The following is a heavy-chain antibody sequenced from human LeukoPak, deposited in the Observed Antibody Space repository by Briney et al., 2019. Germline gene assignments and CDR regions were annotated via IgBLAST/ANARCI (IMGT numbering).Heavy chain of an antibody. CDR3: AKDASGTGTTLWMDG. V-gene: IGHV3-23*01. Sequence: PGGSLRLSCAASGFTFSSYAMSWVRQAPGKGLEWVSGISGSGGSTYSVDSVKGRSTISRDNSKNTLYLQMKSLRAEDTAVYYCAKDASGTGTTLWMDGWGQGRTVSVSS. CDR1: GFTFSSYA. CDR2: ISGSGGST. D-gene: IGHD3-10*01. J-gene: IGHJ6*02.